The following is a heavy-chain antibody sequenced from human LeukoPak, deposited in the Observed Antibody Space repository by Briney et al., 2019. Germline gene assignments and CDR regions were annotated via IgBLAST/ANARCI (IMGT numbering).Heavy chain of an antibody. J-gene: IGHJ4*02. V-gene: IGHV5-51*01. CDR3: ARQPYSHAAADY. CDR2: IYPGDSDT. Sequence: GESLKISCEGSGYTFTKYWIGWVRQMPGKGLEWMGIIYPGDSDTRYSPSFQGQVTISADKSISTAYLQWSSLKASDTAMYYCARQPYSHAAADYWGQGTLVTVSS. CDR1: GYTFTKYW. D-gene: IGHD2-15*01.